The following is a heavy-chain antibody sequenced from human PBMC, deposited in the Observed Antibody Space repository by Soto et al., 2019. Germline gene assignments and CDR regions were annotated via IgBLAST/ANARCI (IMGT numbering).Heavy chain of an antibody. CDR2: IYTSGST. CDR3: ARDRITLANDAFDI. V-gene: IGHV4-4*07. J-gene: IGHJ3*02. Sequence: SETLSLTCTVSGGSISGYYWSWIRQPSGKGLEWIGRIYTSGSTNYNPSLQSRVTMSVDTSKNHFSLNLSSVTAAADTAVYYCARDRITLANDAFDIWYQGTMDTVSS. D-gene: IGHD3-10*01. CDR1: GGSISGYY.